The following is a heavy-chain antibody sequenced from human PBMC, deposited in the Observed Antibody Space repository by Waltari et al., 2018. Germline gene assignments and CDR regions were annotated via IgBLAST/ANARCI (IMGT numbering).Heavy chain of an antibody. Sequence: QVQIHKWGAGLLRPSGTLSLTCAVSGGSFNDYSWSWIRQPPGKGLEWIGQINHSGDTDYNPSLMSRVSMSVDTSKKQVSLKLTSVTAADTAMYYCGNLARWGQGTRVTVSS. CDR3: GNLAR. V-gene: IGHV4-34*01. J-gene: IGHJ3*01. CDR1: GGSFNDYS. CDR2: INHSGDT. D-gene: IGHD1-1*01.